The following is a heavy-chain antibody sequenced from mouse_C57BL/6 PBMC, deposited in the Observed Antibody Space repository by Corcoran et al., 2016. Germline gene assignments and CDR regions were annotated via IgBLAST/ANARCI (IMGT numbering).Heavy chain of an antibody. V-gene: IGHV1-80*01. CDR2: IYPGDGDT. CDR3: AVTAVGPYYFDY. CDR1: GYAFSSYW. Sequence: QVQLQQSGAELVKPGASVKISCKASGYAFSSYWMNWVKQRPGKGLEWIGQIYPGDGDTNYNGKFKGKATLTADKSSSTAYMQLSSLTSEDSAVYFCAVTAVGPYYFDYWGQGTTLTVSS. D-gene: IGHD1-1*01. J-gene: IGHJ2*01.